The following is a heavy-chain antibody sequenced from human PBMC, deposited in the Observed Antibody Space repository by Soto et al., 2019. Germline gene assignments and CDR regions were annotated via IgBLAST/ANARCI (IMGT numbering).Heavy chain of an antibody. Sequence: SETLSLTCAVYGGSFSGYYWSWIRQPPGKGLEWIGEINHSGSTNYNPSLKSRVTISVDTSKNQFSLKLSSVTAADTAVYYCARDYGDYTASRYYYYMDVWGKGTTVTVSS. V-gene: IGHV4-34*01. J-gene: IGHJ6*03. CDR3: ARDYGDYTASRYYYYMDV. CDR1: GGSFSGYY. D-gene: IGHD4-17*01. CDR2: INHSGST.